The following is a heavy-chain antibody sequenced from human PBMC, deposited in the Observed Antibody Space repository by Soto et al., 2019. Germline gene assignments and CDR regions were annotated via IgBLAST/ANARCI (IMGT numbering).Heavy chain of an antibody. J-gene: IGHJ5*02. Sequence: QVQLVESGGGVVQSGRSLTLSCAASGFSLRTYGMQWLRRAPGKGLEWVAFIWYDGTKKFYANSVKGRSTISKDNSNNILYLQMSGLRAKDTAVYYCARDVVTAVAGSVNWFDPWGQGTLVTVSS. D-gene: IGHD6-19*01. CDR1: GFSLRTYG. CDR3: ARDVVTAVAGSVNWFDP. V-gene: IGHV3-33*01. CDR2: IWYDGTKK.